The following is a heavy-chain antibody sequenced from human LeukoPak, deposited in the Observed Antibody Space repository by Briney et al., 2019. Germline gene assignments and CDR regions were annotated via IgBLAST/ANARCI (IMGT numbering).Heavy chain of an antibody. D-gene: IGHD2-2*01. CDR1: GFTVISNY. J-gene: IGHJ4*02. CDR2: TYSGAGT. CDR3: ARGGNQPLLDS. Sequence: GGSLRLSCAASGFTVISNYMSWVRQAPGKGLEWVSVTYSGAGTYYADSVKGRFTISRDNSKNTLNLQMNSLRAEGTAVYYCARGGNQPLLDSWGQGTLVTVSS. V-gene: IGHV3-66*01.